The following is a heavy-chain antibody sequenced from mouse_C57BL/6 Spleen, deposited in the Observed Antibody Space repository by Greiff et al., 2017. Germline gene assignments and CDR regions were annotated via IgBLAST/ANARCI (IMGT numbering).Heavy chain of an antibody. D-gene: IGHD1-1*01. J-gene: IGHJ2*01. CDR3: ARGGHLLRFDY. Sequence: VQLQQPGAELVMPGASVKLSCKASGYTFTSYWMHWVKQRPGQGLEWIGAIDPSDSYTNYNHKFKGKSTLTVDKSSSTAYMQLSSLTSEDSAVYDCARGGHLLRFDYWGQGTTLTVSS. V-gene: IGHV1-69*01. CDR2: IDPSDSYT. CDR1: GYTFTSYW.